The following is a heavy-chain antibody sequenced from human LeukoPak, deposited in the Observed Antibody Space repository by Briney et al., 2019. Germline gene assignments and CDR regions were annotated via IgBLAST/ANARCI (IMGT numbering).Heavy chain of an antibody. CDR2: ITSDGSST. J-gene: IGHJ4*02. Sequence: GGSLRLSCAASGFTFSSYWMHWVRQAPGKRLVWVSRITSDGSSTTYADSVKGRFTISRDNAKNTVYLQMNSLRAEDTAVYYCARTREYYFDYWGQGTLVTVSS. CDR3: ARTREYYFDY. CDR1: GFTFSSYW. V-gene: IGHV3-74*01. D-gene: IGHD5-24*01.